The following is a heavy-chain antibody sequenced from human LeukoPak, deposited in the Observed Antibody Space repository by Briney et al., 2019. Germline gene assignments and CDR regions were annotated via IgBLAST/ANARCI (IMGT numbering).Heavy chain of an antibody. CDR1: GGSISSYY. V-gene: IGHV4-59*01. CDR2: IYYSGST. J-gene: IGHJ4*02. D-gene: IGHD3-22*01. CDR3: ARTEGDYYDSSGYWNY. Sequence: SETLSLTCTVSGGSISSYYWSWIRQPPGKGLEWIGYIYYSGSTNYNPSLKSRVTISVDTSKNQFSLKLSSVTAADTAVYYCARTEGDYYDSSGYWNYWGQGTLATVSS.